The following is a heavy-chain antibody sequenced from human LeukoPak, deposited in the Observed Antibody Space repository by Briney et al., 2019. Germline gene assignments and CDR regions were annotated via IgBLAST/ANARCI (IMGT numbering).Heavy chain of an antibody. V-gene: IGHV1-18*01. J-gene: IGHJ4*02. D-gene: IGHD2-15*01. Sequence: ASVKVSCKASGYTFTSYGISWVRQAPGQGLEWMGWISAYNGNTNYAQKLQGRVTMTTDTSTSTTYMELRSLGSDDTAVYYCARDDWLGYCSGGSCLVDYWGQGTLVTVSS. CDR3: ARDDWLGYCSGGSCLVDY. CDR1: GYTFTSYG. CDR2: ISAYNGNT.